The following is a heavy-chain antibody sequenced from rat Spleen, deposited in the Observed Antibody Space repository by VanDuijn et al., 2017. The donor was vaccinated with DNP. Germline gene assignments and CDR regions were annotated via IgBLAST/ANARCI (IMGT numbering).Heavy chain of an antibody. CDR2: ISNDSGSR. CDR1: GLTFRAYY. J-gene: IGHJ4*01. V-gene: IGHV5-20*01. CDR3: TTSTITIAALYAMDA. Sequence: EVQLVESGGGLVQPGRSLKLSCAASGLTFRAYYMAWVRQAPTKGLEWVAYISNDSGSRKYRNSVRGRITISRYNARNSLYLQMDSLRSEDTATYYCTTSTITIAALYAMDAWGQGTSVTVSS. D-gene: IGHD1-2*01.